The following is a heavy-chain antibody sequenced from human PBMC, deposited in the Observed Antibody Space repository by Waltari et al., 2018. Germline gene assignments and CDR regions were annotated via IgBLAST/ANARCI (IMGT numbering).Heavy chain of an antibody. CDR2: IGPDGSDK. CDR1: GFTISRFW. D-gene: IGHD1-1*01. CDR3: VGWNNPINS. V-gene: IGHV3-7*01. J-gene: IGHJ4*02. Sequence: EAQLVQSGGCMVQPGGSLPLSCAASGFTISRFWMTWLRQAPGEGLQWVAHIGPDGSDKYYVDSVKGRFTISRDNAENSLLLQMSSLRVEDTALYYCVGWNNPINSWGQGTLVAVSS.